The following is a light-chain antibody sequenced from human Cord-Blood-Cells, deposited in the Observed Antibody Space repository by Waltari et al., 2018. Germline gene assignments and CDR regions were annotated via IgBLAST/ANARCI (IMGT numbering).Light chain of an antibody. CDR2: AAS. J-gene: IGKJ2*01. Sequence: DIQMTQSPSSLSASVGDRVTITCRASQSISSYLNWYQQKPGKAPKLLIYAASSFKSGVPSRFSGSGSWTDFTLTISSLQPEDFATYYCQQSYSTPYTFGQGTKLEIK. CDR3: QQSYSTPYT. V-gene: IGKV1-39*01. CDR1: QSISSY.